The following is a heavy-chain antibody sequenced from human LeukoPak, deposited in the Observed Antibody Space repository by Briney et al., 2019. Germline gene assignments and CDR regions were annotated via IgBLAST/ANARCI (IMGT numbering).Heavy chain of an antibody. CDR3: ARGVNYHGSGSYLRDWFDP. V-gene: IGHV3-21*01. J-gene: IGHJ5*02. CDR1: GFTFNTYS. D-gene: IGHD3-10*01. Sequence: GGSLRLSCEASGFTFNTYSMNWARQAPGKGLEWVSSIDSSGGYMFYADSVKGRFTISRDNAKNSLFLQVNSLRAEDTAVYYCARGVNYHGSGSYLRDWFDPWGQGTLVTVSS. CDR2: IDSSGGYM.